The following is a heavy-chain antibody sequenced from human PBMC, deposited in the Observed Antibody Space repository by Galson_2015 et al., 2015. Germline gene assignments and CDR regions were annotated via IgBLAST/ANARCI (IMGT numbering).Heavy chain of an antibody. Sequence: SLRLSCAASGFTFSSYAMSWVRQAPGKGLEWVSAISGSGSSTYYADSVKGRFTISRDNSKNTLYLQMNSLRAEDTAVYFCAKADSSSSRSAVGDCWGQGTLVTVSS. J-gene: IGHJ4*02. D-gene: IGHD6-6*01. CDR2: ISGSGSST. CDR3: AKADSSSSRSAVGDC. V-gene: IGHV3-23*01. CDR1: GFTFSSYA.